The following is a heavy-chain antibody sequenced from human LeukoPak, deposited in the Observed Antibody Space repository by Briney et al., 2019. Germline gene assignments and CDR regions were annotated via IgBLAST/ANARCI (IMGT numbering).Heavy chain of an antibody. D-gene: IGHD6-13*01. Sequence: ASVMVSCKSSVYTLNKFGMSWVRRAPAQGLEWLGWINTYNGKTKRGEKFQGRVTMTTDTSTSTVYMELTSLRTDDTAVYFCARDTPQHLKRFDYWGQGTLVTVSS. CDR2: INTYNGKT. J-gene: IGHJ4*02. V-gene: IGHV1-18*01. CDR1: VYTLNKFG. CDR3: ARDTPQHLKRFDY.